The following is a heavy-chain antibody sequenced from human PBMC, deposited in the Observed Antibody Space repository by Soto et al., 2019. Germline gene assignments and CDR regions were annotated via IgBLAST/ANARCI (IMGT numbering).Heavy chain of an antibody. V-gene: IGHV3-49*03. Sequence: PGGSLRLSCTASGFTFGDYAMSWFRQAPGKGLEWVGFIRSKAYGGTTEYAASVKGRFTISRDDSKSIAYLQMNSLKTEDTAVYYCTRAKESYGSAPGGPMDVWGQGTTVTVSS. CDR3: TRAKESYGSAPGGPMDV. D-gene: IGHD3-10*01. CDR2: IRSKAYGGTT. J-gene: IGHJ6*02. CDR1: GFTFGDYA.